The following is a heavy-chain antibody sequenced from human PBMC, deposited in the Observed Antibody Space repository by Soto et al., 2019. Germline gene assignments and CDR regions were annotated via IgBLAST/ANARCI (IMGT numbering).Heavy chain of an antibody. Sequence: QVQLQESGPGLVKPSDTLSLTCTVSGGSISGYYWSWIRQSPGKGLEYIGYIYYRGSTNYNPSLKSRVTMSTDTSGNQFSMRVNAVTAADTAVYYCGRQQLLPFYYALDVWGQGTTVTVSS. CDR2: IYYRGST. J-gene: IGHJ6*02. CDR1: GGSISGYY. CDR3: GRQQLLPFYYALDV. D-gene: IGHD6-13*01. V-gene: IGHV4-59*07.